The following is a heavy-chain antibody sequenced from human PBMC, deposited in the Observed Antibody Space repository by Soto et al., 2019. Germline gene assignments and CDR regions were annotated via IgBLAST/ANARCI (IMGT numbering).Heavy chain of an antibody. Sequence: DVQLLESGGGLVQPEGSLRLSCAASGFTFSSYAMGWVRQGPGKGLEWVAVVSIGGSTHYADSVRGRFTISRDNSKNTLSLQMNSLTAEDTAVFCCAKRRGGGGHFDYWGQGALVTVSS. V-gene: IGHV3-23*01. J-gene: IGHJ4*02. CDR2: VSIGGST. CDR1: GFTFSSYA. CDR3: AKRRGGGGHFDY. D-gene: IGHD2-15*01.